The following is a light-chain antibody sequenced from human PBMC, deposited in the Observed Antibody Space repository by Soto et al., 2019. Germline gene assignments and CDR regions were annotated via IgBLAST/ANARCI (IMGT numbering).Light chain of an antibody. J-gene: IGLJ1*01. CDR3: GTWDTSLSAYV. V-gene: IGLV1-51*01. CDR2: EDN. CDR1: SPNIGNNY. Sequence: QSVLTQPPSVSAAPGQTVTISCSGSSPNIGNNYVSWYQQLPGTAPKLLIYEDNKRPSGIPDRFSGSRSGTSATLDITGIQTGDEADYYCGTWDTSLSAYVFGTGTKV.